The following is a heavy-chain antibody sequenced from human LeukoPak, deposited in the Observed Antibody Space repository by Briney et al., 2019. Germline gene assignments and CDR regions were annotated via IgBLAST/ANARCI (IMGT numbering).Heavy chain of an antibody. CDR1: GGSVSSGSYY. CDR3: ARETSSGSRRSGD. CDR2: IYYSGST. V-gene: IGHV4-61*01. D-gene: IGHD3-22*01. Sequence: SETLSLTCTVSGGSVSSGSYYWSWIRQPPGKGLEWIGYIYYSGSTNYNPSLKSRVTISVDTSKNQFSLKLTSVTAADTAVYYCARETSSGSRRSGDWGQGTLVTVSS. J-gene: IGHJ4*02.